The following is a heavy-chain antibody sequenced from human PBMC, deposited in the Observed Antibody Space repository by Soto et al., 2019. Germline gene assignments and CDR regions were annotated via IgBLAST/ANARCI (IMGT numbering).Heavy chain of an antibody. J-gene: IGHJ4*02. V-gene: IGHV3-73*01. CDR1: GFIFSGSA. Sequence: GGSLRLSXAASGFIFSGSAFHWVRQAPGKGLEWVGRIRSKANSYATSYGASVKGRFTISRDDSKSTTYLQINGLKTDDTAVYYCTRPDGWDTTMLNSLGHWGQGALVTVS. D-gene: IGHD5-18*01. CDR3: TRPDGWDTTMLNSLGH. CDR2: IRSKANSYAT.